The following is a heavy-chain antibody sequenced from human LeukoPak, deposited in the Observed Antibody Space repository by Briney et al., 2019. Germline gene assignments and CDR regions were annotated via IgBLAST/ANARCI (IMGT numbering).Heavy chain of an antibody. CDR1: GFTFSSYA. V-gene: IGHV3-23*01. Sequence: PGGSLRLSCAASGFTFSSYAMSWVRQPPGKGLEWVSAIGGSGNPYYADSVKGRFTISRDNSKNTLYLQMNSLRAEDTAVYYCARDHYYGSGSPGYWGQGTLVTVSS. CDR2: IGGSGNP. CDR3: ARDHYYGSGSPGY. D-gene: IGHD3-10*01. J-gene: IGHJ4*02.